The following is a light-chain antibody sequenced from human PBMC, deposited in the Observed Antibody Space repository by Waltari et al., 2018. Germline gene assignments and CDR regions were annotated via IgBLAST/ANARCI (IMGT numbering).Light chain of an antibody. CDR3: SSYTSSITYV. J-gene: IGLJ1*01. CDR2: DVT. Sequence: QSAPTQPASVSGSPGQSITISCTGTSSDVGGHNAVSWYQQHPGHAPKLMIYDVTNRPSGVSNRFSGSKSGNTASLTISGLQAEDEADYYCSSYTSSITYVFGTGTKVTVL. V-gene: IGLV2-14*01. CDR1: SSDVGGHNA.